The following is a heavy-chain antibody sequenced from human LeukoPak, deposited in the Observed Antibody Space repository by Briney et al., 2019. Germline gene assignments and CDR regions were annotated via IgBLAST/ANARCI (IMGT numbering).Heavy chain of an antibody. D-gene: IGHD3-10*01. CDR1: GFTFSDYY. J-gene: IGHJ4*01. CDR3: ASSMLRGVISPNDH. CDR2: ISGSTSYT. Sequence: KSGGSLRLSCAASGFTFSDYYMNWIRQAPGRGLEWVSYISGSTSYTNYADSVKGRFTISRDNAKNSLYLQMNSLRAEDTAVYYCASSMLRGVISPNDHWGQGNLVTVSS. V-gene: IGHV3-11*03.